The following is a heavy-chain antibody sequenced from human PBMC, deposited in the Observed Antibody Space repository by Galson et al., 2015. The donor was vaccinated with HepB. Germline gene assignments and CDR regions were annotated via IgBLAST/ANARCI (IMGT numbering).Heavy chain of an antibody. CDR1: GDSISRHY. CDR3: ARHPGRGSVGYAFDL. D-gene: IGHD5-12*01. V-gene: IGHV4-59*08. J-gene: IGHJ4*02. Sequence: ETLSLTCTVSGDSISRHYWNWIRQAPGKGLEWVGYFYNSGSTNYNPSLKSRVTISVDTSKNQFSLKLNSVTAADTAVYYCARHPGRGSVGYAFDLWGQGTLVTVSA. CDR2: FYNSGST.